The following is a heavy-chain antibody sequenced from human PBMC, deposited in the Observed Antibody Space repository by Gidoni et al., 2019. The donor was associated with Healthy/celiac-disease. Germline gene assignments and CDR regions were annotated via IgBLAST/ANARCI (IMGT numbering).Heavy chain of an antibody. J-gene: IGHJ4*02. CDR2: ISWNSGSI. D-gene: IGHD6-19*01. CDR1: GFTFDDYA. V-gene: IGHV3-9*01. CDR3: AKDMTAYGQWLLTVDY. Sequence: EVQLVESGGGLVQPGRSLRLSCAASGFTFDDYAMHWVRQAPGKGLEWVSGISWNSGSIGYADSVKGRFTISRDNAKNSLYLQMNSLRAEDTALYYCAKDMTAYGQWLLTVDYWGQGTLVTVSS.